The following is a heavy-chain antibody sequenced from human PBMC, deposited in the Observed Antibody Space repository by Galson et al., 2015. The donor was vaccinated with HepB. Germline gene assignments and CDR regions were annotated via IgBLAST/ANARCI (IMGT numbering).Heavy chain of an antibody. CDR3: TRLPLSGSPDY. CDR2: IRSKANSYAT. CDR1: GFTFSSSA. D-gene: IGHD1-26*01. V-gene: IGHV3-73*01. Sequence: SLRLSCAASGFTFSSSAMHWVRQASGKGLEWVGRIRSKANSYATAYAASVKGRFTISRDDSKNTAYLQMNSLKTEDTAVYYCTRLPLSGSPDYWGQGTLVTVSS. J-gene: IGHJ4*02.